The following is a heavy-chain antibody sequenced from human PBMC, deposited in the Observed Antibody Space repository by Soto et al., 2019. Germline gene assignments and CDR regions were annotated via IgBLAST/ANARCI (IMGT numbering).Heavy chain of an antibody. CDR3: ARSAGEIPAAIWWSYYYYGMDI. Sequence: GGSLRLSCAASGFTFSSYDMNWVRQAPGKGLEWVSYISRSGSTIYYADSVKGRFTVSRDNAKNSLYLQMNSLRAEDTAVYYCARSAGEIPAAIWWSYYYYGMDIWGQGTTVTVSS. CDR2: ISRSGSTI. CDR1: GFTFSSYD. D-gene: IGHD2-2*02. V-gene: IGHV3-48*03. J-gene: IGHJ6*02.